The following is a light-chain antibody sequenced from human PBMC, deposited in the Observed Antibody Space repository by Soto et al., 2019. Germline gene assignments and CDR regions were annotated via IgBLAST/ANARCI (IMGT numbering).Light chain of an antibody. Sequence: DNVMTQSPDSLAVSPGERATINCKSGQNVLYSTNNKNYLAWYKQKPGQPPKLLIYWASTRESGVPARGSGSGSGTDFTLTISSLQAEDVAVYYCQQYYSTPQTFGQGTKVDIK. V-gene: IGKV4-1*01. J-gene: IGKJ1*01. CDR1: QNVLYSTNNKNY. CDR3: QQYYSTPQT. CDR2: WAS.